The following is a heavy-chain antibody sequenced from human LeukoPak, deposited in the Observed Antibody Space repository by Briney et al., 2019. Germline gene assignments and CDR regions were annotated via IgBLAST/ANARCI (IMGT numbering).Heavy chain of an antibody. D-gene: IGHD5-18*01. CDR3: ARAVRIADVETASIDY. CDR1: AYTFTSYG. J-gene: IGHJ4*02. V-gene: IGHV1-18*01. CDR2: ISAYNGNT. Sequence: ASVKVSCKASAYTFTSYGIRWVRQAPGQGLEWMGWISAYNGNTNYAQKLQGRVTMTTDTSTSTAYKEMRRLRTDETAVNYYARAVRIADVETASIDYWGQGTLVTVSS.